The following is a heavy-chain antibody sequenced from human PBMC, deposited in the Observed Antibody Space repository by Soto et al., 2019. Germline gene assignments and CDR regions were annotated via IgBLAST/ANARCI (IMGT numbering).Heavy chain of an antibody. D-gene: IGHD2-15*01. Sequence: GASVKVSCKASGYTFTSYAMHWVRQAPGQRLEWMGWINAGKGNTKYSQKFQGRVTITRDTSASTAYMELSSLRSEDTAVYYCARDLGYALPDYWGQGTLVTVSS. CDR1: GYTFTSYA. CDR2: INAGKGNT. CDR3: ARDLGYALPDY. J-gene: IGHJ4*02. V-gene: IGHV1-3*01.